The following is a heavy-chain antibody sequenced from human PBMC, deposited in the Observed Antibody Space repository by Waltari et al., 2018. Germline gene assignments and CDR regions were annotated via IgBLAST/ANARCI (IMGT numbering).Heavy chain of an antibody. Sequence: EVQLLESGGGLVQPGGSLRLSCAASGFTFSSYAMSWVRQAPGKGSEWVSGISGSGGSTYYADSVKGRFTISRDNSKNTLYLQMNSLRAEDTAVYYCAKATEYSSSSEAFDIWGQGTMVTVSS. CDR3: AKATEYSSSSEAFDI. CDR1: GFTFSSYA. V-gene: IGHV3-23*01. CDR2: ISGSGGST. J-gene: IGHJ3*02. D-gene: IGHD6-6*01.